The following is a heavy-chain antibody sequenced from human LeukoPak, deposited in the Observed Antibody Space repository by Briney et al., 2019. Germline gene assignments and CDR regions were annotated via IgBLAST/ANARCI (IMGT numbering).Heavy chain of an antibody. Sequence: SETLSLTCTVSGGSISSYYWSWIRQPPGKGLEWIGYIYYSGSTNYNPSLKSRVTISVDTSKNQFSPKLSSVTAADTAVYYCARHSPPWYFQHWGQGTLVTVSS. CDR3: ARHSPPWYFQH. J-gene: IGHJ1*01. V-gene: IGHV4-59*08. CDR2: IYYSGST. CDR1: GGSISSYY.